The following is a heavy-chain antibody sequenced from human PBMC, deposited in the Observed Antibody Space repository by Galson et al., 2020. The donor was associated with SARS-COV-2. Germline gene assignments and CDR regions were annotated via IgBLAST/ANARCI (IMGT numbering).Heavy chain of an antibody. J-gene: IGHJ5*02. Sequence: GGSLRLSCVASGFTFSNYDMHWVRQRTGKGLEWVSGFGIVGDTYYAGSVKGRFTISRENAKNALYLQMNSLRTGDTAVYYCARGNEYSSSSAPVGFDPWGQGTLVTVSS. CDR1: GFTFSNYD. V-gene: IGHV3-13*04. D-gene: IGHD6-6*01. CDR3: ARGNEYSSSSAPVGFDP. CDR2: FGIVGDT.